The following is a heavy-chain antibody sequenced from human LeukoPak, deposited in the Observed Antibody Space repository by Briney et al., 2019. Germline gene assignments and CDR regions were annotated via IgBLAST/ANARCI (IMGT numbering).Heavy chain of an antibody. V-gene: IGHV3-23*01. CDR2: ISGSGANT. D-gene: IGHD1-26*01. CDR1: GFTFSGFA. CDR3: AKMKGHPLPKYYMDV. Sequence: GGSLRLSCAAPGFTFSGFAMSWVRRTPGKGLEWVSGISGSGANTLYADSVKGRFTISRDNSKNPLYLEMNSLRAEDTAIYYCAKMKGHPLPKYYMDVWGQGTTVTVSS. J-gene: IGHJ6*01.